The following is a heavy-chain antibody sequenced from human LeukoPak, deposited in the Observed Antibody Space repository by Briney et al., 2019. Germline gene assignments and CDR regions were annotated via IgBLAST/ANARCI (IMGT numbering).Heavy chain of an antibody. Sequence: ASVKVSCKASGYTFTGYYMHWVRQAPGQGLEWMGWISGYNGDRKYAQQFQDRVTLTTDTSTSTAYMEVRSLRSDDTALYYCVRDDQWLVDYWGQGTLVTVSS. CDR2: ISGYNGDR. CDR1: GYTFTGYY. J-gene: IGHJ4*02. V-gene: IGHV1-18*04. D-gene: IGHD6-19*01. CDR3: VRDDQWLVDY.